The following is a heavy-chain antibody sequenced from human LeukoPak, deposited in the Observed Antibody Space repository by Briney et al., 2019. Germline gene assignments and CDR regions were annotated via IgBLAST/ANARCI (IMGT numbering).Heavy chain of an antibody. V-gene: IGHV4-34*01. J-gene: IGHJ6*03. CDR2: FNHSGST. CDR3: ARTRPDIVVVPAAISQRGYYYYYYYMDV. CDR1: VGSFRGYY. D-gene: IGHD2-2*02. Sequence: SETLSLTCAVYVGSFRGYYWSWVRRPPGKGLEWIGEFNHSGSTNNNPSLQGRVTISVDTSKNQFSLKLSSVTAADTAVYYCARTRPDIVVVPAAISQRGYYYYYYYMDVWGKGTTVTVSS.